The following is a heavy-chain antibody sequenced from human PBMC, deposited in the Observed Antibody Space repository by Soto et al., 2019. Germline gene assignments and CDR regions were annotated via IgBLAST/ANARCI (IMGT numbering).Heavy chain of an antibody. CDR2: IIPIFGTA. CDR3: ARRGAIFGVVINYYYGMDV. D-gene: IGHD3-3*01. V-gene: IGHV1-69*13. Sequence: SVKVSCKASGGTFSSYAISWVQQAPGQGLEWMGGIIPIFGTANYAQKFQGRVTITADESTSTAYMELSSLRSEDTAVYYCARRGAIFGVVINYYYGMDVWGQGTTVTVSS. J-gene: IGHJ6*02. CDR1: GGTFSSYA.